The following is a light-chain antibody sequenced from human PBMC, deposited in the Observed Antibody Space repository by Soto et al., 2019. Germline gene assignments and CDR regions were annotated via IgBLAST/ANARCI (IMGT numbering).Light chain of an antibody. CDR2: AAS. V-gene: IGKV1D-16*01. CDR1: QTISTW. J-gene: IGKJ5*01. Sequence: DIQMTPSPSTLSGSVGARVTITCRASQTISTWLAWYQQKPEKAPRSLIFAASTLHSGVPSRFSGSGSGTEFTLTISNLQPEDFATYYCQQYDRFPITFGQGTRLEIK. CDR3: QQYDRFPIT.